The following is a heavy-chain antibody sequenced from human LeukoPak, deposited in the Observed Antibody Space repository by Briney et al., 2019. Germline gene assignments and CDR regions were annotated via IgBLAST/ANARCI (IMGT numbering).Heavy chain of an antibody. CDR2: ITYGSDTI. Sequence: GGSLRLSCVASGFYFGGHAMHWLRQAPGKGLEWVAYITYGSDTIFYADSVKGRFTVSRDNAKHSLYLQMDSLRAEDTAVYYCARCQLGSYFRDPFDHGGEGTLVTVPS. D-gene: IGHD3-10*01. CDR1: GFYFGGHA. J-gene: IGHJ4*02. CDR3: ARCQLGSYFRDPFDH. V-gene: IGHV3-48*04.